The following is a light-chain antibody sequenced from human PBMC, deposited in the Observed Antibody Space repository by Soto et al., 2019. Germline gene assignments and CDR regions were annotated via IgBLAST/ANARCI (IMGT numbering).Light chain of an antibody. CDR2: DAS. Sequence: EIVLTQSPATLSLSPGERATLSCRASQSVSNYLAWYQQKPGQSPRLLIYDASNRATGIPARFSGSGSGTAFTPTITSLAPDDFAVKYSQQRRDWPRTLGQGTKVDIK. CDR1: QSVSNY. CDR3: QQRRDWPRT. V-gene: IGKV3-11*01. J-gene: IGKJ1*01.